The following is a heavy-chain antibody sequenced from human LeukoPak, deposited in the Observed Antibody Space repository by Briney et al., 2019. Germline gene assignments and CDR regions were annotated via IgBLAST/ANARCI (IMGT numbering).Heavy chain of an antibody. V-gene: IGHV4-39*07. CDR3: ARDGASYYDH. CDR2: IFYTGSP. D-gene: IGHD3-10*01. J-gene: IGHJ5*02. CDR1: GGSISSSSSY. Sequence: SETLSLTCSVSGGSISSSSSYWGWIRQPPGKGLEWLGEIFYTGSPNYNPSFKSRITMSVDKSNNQFSLILTSVTVADTAVYYCARDGASYYDHWGQGILVTVTS.